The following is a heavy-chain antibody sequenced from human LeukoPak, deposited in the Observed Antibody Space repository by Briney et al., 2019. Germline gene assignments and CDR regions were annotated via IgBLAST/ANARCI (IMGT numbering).Heavy chain of an antibody. Sequence: SDTLSLPCAVSGGSISSFYWSWIRQPPGKGLEGIGYVFYTGDTNSNPSLKSRVTMSLDTSKNQLSLRLTSVTAADTAVYYCARYYDSSGYYSDYYYYYGMDVWGQGTTVTVSS. CDR1: GGSISSFY. V-gene: IGHV4-59*08. J-gene: IGHJ6*02. CDR3: ARYYDSSGYYSDYYYYYGMDV. CDR2: VFYTGDT. D-gene: IGHD3-22*01.